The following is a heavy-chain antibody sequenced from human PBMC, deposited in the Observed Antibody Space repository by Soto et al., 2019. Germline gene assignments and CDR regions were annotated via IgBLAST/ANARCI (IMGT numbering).Heavy chain of an antibody. V-gene: IGHV4-39*01. Sequence: ASETLSLTCTVSGGSISSSSYYWGWVRQPPGKGLEWIGAISYGGSTYHNPSLRSRVTISVDTSKSQFSLDLTSVTAADTAVYYCARHRRETGTYANPLECWGRGTLVIVGS. CDR1: GGSISSSSYY. D-gene: IGHD1-1*01. J-gene: IGHJ4*02. CDR3: ARHRRETGTYANPLEC. CDR2: ISYGGST.